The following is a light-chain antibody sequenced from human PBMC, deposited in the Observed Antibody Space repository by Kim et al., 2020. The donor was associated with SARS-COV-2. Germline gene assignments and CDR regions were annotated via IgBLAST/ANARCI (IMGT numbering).Light chain of an antibody. J-gene: IGKJ1*01. CDR1: QGIDSW. CDR3: QQYRSYPWT. CDR2: QAS. Sequence: AYVGDRVIIPCRASQGIDSWLAWYQQRPGRAPNLLIYQASILESGVPSRFSGSGSGTDFTLTISSLQPDDFATYYCQQYRSYPWTFGQGTKVDIK. V-gene: IGKV1-5*03.